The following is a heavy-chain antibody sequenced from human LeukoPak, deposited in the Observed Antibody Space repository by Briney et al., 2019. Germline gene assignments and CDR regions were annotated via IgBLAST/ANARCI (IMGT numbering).Heavy chain of an antibody. CDR3: AKKSNFWSGYFDY. CDR1: GFTFNTYT. CDR2: ISGSGGST. J-gene: IGHJ4*02. D-gene: IGHD3-3*01. V-gene: IGHV3-23*01. Sequence: GGSLRLSCAASGFTFNTYTMNWVRQAPGKGLEWISAISGSGGSTYYADSVKGRFTISRDNSKNTLYLQMNSLRAEDTAVYYCAKKSNFWSGYFDYWGQGTLVTVSS.